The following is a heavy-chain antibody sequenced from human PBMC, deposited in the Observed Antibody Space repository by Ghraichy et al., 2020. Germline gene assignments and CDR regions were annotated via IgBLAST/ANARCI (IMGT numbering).Heavy chain of an antibody. V-gene: IGHV4-39*01. D-gene: IGHD6-19*01. Sequence: GSLRLSCTVSGGSISTSSYYWGWIRQPPGKGLEWIGNIYYSGSTYYNPSLKSRVTISVDTSKNQFSLKLTSVTAADTAIYYCARGWYWVDYWGQGTLVTVSS. CDR2: IYYSGST. J-gene: IGHJ4*02. CDR3: ARGWYWVDY. CDR1: GGSISTSSYY.